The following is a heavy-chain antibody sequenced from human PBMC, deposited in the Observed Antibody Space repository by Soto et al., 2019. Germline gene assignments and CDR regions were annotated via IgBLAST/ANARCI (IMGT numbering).Heavy chain of an antibody. D-gene: IGHD3-10*01. J-gene: IGHJ6*02. CDR2: IIPIFGTA. V-gene: IGHV1-69*13. CDR1: GGTFSSYA. Sequence: GASVKVSCKASGGTFSSYAISWVRQAPGQGLEWMGGIIPIFGTANYAQKFQGRVTITADESTSTAYMELSSLRSEDTAVYYCARDGVGGSGSYHYYYYYGMDVWAQGTTVTVS. CDR3: ARDGVGGSGSYHYYYYYGMDV.